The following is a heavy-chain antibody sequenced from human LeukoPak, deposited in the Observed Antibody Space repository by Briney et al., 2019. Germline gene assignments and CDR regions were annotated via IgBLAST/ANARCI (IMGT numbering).Heavy chain of an antibody. CDR2: IIPIFGTA. Sequence: SVKVSCKASGGTFSSYAISWVRQAPGQGLEWMGRIIPIFGTANYAQKFQGRVTITTDESTSTAYMELSSLRSDDTAVYYCAREGARITMVRGVIMSYWGQGTLVTVSS. CDR1: GGTFSSYA. CDR3: AREGARITMVRGVIMSY. J-gene: IGHJ4*02. V-gene: IGHV1-69*05. D-gene: IGHD3-10*01.